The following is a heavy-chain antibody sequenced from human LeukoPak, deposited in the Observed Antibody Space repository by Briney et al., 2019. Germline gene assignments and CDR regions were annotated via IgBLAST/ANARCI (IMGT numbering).Heavy chain of an antibody. J-gene: IGHJ2*01. CDR2: IDTSSATI. V-gene: IGHV3-48*01. CDR1: GFTFSSYW. Sequence: GGSLRLSCAASGFTFSSYWMNWARQAPGKGLEWISYIDTSSATIYYVDSVKGRFTISRDNAKNSLFLQMNSLRAEGTAVYYCARDMRAPTRYFDLWGRGTLVTVSS. CDR3: ARDMRAPTRYFDL. D-gene: IGHD2-2*01.